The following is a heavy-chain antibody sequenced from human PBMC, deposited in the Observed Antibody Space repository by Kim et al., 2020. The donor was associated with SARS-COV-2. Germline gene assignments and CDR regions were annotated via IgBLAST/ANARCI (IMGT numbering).Heavy chain of an antibody. CDR2: ISNDGSSK. V-gene: IGHV3-30*18. D-gene: IGHD1-26*01. CDR3: AKSFRGSYFGYDY. J-gene: IGHJ4*02. Sequence: GGSLRLSCAASGFTFSSYGMHWVRQAPGKGLEWVAVISNDGSSKYYADSVKDRFIISRDNSKNTLYLQMNSLRSEDTAVYYCAKSFRGSYFGYDYWGQGTLVTISS. CDR1: GFTFSSYG.